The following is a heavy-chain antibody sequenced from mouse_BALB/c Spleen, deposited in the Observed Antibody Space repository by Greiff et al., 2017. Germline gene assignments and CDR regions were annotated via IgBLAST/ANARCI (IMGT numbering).Heavy chain of an antibody. J-gene: IGHJ3*01. D-gene: IGHD2-14*01. CDR2: IWWNDNK. Sequence: QVTLKESGPGILQPSQTLSLTCSFSGFSLSTYGIGVGWIRQPSGKGLEWLAHIWWNDNKYYNTALKSRLTISKDTSNNQVFLNIASVDTADTATYYCARINYRYAWFAYWGQGTLVTVSA. CDR1: GFSLSTYGIG. CDR3: ARINYRYAWFAY. V-gene: IGHV8-11*01.